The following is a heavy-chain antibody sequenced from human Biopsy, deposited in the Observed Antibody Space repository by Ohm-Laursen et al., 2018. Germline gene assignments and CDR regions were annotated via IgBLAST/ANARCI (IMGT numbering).Heavy chain of an antibody. Sequence: SDTLSLTWVVSGYSISSGYYWGWIRQPPGKGLEWIGSIYHSGSTYYNPSLKSRVTISVDASKNQFSLKLSSVTAADTAGYYCARGQALKSFDYWGQGTLVTVSS. CDR2: IYHSGST. CDR1: GYSISSGYY. V-gene: IGHV4-38-2*01. CDR3: ARGQALKSFDY. J-gene: IGHJ4*02.